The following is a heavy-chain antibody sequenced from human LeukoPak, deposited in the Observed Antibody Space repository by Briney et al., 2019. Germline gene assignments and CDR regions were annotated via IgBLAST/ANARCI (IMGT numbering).Heavy chain of an antibody. D-gene: IGHD3-3*01. J-gene: IGHJ4*02. V-gene: IGHV3-7*01. Sequence: GGSLRLSCAASRFTFSSYWMSWVRQAPGKGLEWVANIKQDGSEKYYVDSVKGRFTISRDNAKNSLYLQMNSLRAEDTAVYYCARDYDFWSGPEYWGQGTLVTVSS. CDR1: RFTFSSYW. CDR3: ARDYDFWSGPEY. CDR2: IKQDGSEK.